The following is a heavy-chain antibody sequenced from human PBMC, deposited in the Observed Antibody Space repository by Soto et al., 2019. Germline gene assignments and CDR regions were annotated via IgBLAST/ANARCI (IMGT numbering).Heavy chain of an antibody. D-gene: IGHD4-17*01. CDR3: AREVPSTVTSYFDS. CDR1: GDSVFDNK. J-gene: IGHJ4*02. Sequence: PSGTVALTCTVSGDSVFDNKWAWIRQHPGKGLEWIGYVYYTGSTSYNPSLRSRVHISVETSKNQFSLKLASVTAADTAEYFCAREVPSTVTSYFDSWGQGTLVTVYS. V-gene: IGHV4-59*02. CDR2: VYYTGST.